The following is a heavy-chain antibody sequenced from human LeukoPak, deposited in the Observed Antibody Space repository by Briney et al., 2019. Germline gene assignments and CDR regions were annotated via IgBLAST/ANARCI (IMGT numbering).Heavy chain of an antibody. Sequence: PSETLSLTCTVSGGSLRGYYWTWFRQPPGKTLEWIGYIYYSGTTNYNPSFQGRVTMSVDTSKNQFSLRLSSVTAADTAVYFCASVDDTYGTSFDYWGQGTLVTVSS. J-gene: IGHJ4*02. CDR2: IYYSGTT. V-gene: IGHV4-59*01. CDR1: GGSLRGYY. CDR3: ASVDDTYGTSFDY. D-gene: IGHD2-8*01.